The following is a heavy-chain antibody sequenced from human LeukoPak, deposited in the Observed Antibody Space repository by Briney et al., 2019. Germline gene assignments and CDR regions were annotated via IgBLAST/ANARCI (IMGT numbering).Heavy chain of an antibody. Sequence: SETLSLTCTVSGGSISSSSHSWGWIRQPPGKGLEWTGSIYYTGRTYYNPSLKSRVTISADTSKNQFSLKLSSVTAADTAVYYCAQSLGSSNWIGNWFDPWGQGTLVTVPS. CDR2: IYYTGRT. V-gene: IGHV4-39*01. CDR3: AQSLGSSNWIGNWFDP. J-gene: IGHJ5*02. CDR1: GGSISSSSHS. D-gene: IGHD6-13*01.